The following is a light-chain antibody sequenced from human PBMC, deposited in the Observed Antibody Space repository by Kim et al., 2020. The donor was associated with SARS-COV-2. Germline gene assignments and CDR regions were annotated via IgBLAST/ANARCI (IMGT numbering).Light chain of an antibody. J-gene: IGKJ2*01. CDR1: QSVSSSY. CDR3: QQYGSSLYT. CDR2: GAS. V-gene: IGKV3-20*01. Sequence: LSPGERATLACRARQSVSSSYLALYQQKPGQAPRLLIYGASSRATGIPDRFSGSGSGTDFTLTISRLEPEDFAVYYCQQYGSSLYTFGQGTKLEI.